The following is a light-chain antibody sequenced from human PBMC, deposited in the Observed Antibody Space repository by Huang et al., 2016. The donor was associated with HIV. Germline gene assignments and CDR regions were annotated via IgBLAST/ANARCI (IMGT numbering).Light chain of an antibody. CDR2: RAS. CDR3: QQFGISPPYS. V-gene: IGKV3-20*01. CDR1: QSGNNNY. J-gene: IGKJ2*03. Sequence: EILLTQSPDTLSLSPGERATLSCRASQSGNNNYLAWYQQKPGQAPRLPIYRASPRSTGIPDRFSGSGSGTDFTLTISRLEPDDFAVYYCQQFGISPPYSFGQGTKLEIK.